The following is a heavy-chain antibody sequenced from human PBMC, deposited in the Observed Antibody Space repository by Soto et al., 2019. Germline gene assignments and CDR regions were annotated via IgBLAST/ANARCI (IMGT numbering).Heavy chain of an antibody. D-gene: IGHD2-2*01. CDR3: ARVRYRNVIHA. V-gene: IGHV1-2*02. Sequence: ASVKVSCKASGYTFSDYYIHWVRQAPGQGLEWMGWIDPRNGGTKYAQKFQDRFSMTTDTSTSTASMELRRLRSDDTAVFSCARVRYRNVIHAWGQGTLVTVSS. CDR1: GYTFSDYY. CDR2: IDPRNGGT. J-gene: IGHJ4*02.